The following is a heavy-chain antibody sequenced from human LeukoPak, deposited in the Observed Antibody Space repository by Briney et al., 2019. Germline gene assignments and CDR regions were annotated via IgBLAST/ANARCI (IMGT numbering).Heavy chain of an antibody. Sequence: ASVTVSCKASGYTFTGYYMHWVRQAPGQGLEWMGWINPNSGGTNYAQKFQGRVTMTRDTSISTAYMELSRLRSDDTAVYYCARVPLYSSGWAHIDYWGQGTLVTVSS. CDR3: ARVPLYSSGWAHIDY. CDR1: GYTFTGYY. J-gene: IGHJ4*02. D-gene: IGHD6-19*01. CDR2: INPNSGGT. V-gene: IGHV1-2*02.